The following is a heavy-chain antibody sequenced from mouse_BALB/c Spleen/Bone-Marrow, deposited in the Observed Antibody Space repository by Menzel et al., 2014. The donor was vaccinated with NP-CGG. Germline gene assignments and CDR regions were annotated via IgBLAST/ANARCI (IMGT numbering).Heavy chain of an antibody. J-gene: IGHJ1*01. CDR1: GFNIKDTY. V-gene: IGHV14-3*02. Sequence: VQLQQSGAELVKPGASVKFSCTASGFNIKDTYMHWVKQRPEQGLEWIGRIDPANGNTKYDPKFQGKATITADTSSNTAYLQLSSLTSEDTAVYYCARYDYGWYFYVWGAGTTVTVSS. CDR2: IDPANGNT. CDR3: ARYDYGWYFYV. D-gene: IGHD1-1*01.